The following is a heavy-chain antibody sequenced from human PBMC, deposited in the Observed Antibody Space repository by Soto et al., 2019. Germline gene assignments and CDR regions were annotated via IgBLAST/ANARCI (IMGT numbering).Heavy chain of an antibody. V-gene: IGHV3-30*02. J-gene: IGHJ4*02. D-gene: IGHD2-2*01. Sequence: GGSLRLSCAASGFTFSTYVMRWVRQAPGKGLEWVALIWYDGSNKDYADSVKGRFTISRDNSKNALYLQMNSLRAEDTAVYYCAGTEKPYASSNFFEYWGPGTLVTVSS. CDR1: GFTFSTYV. CDR3: AGTEKPYASSNFFEY. CDR2: IWYDGSNK.